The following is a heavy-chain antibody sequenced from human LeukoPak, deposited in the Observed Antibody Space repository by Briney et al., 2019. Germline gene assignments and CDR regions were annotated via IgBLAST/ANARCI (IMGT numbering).Heavy chain of an antibody. D-gene: IGHD2-2*01. J-gene: IGHJ5*02. Sequence: TASDPLSLPCAVYGGSFSGYYGSCLRHPPGGGREWIGEIYHRGSTNYNPSLKSRVTISVDTSKTQFSLKLSSVTAADTAVSYCAGGNIVVVPAASNWFDPWGQGTLVTVSS. CDR2: IYHRGST. V-gene: IGHV4-34*01. CDR3: AGGNIVVVPAASNWFDP. CDR1: GGSFSGYY.